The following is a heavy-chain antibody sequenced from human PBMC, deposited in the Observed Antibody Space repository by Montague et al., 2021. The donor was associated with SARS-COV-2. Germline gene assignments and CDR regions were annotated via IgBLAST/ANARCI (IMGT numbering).Heavy chain of an antibody. D-gene: IGHD1-1*01. CDR1: GGSFSDYH. J-gene: IGHJ4*02. CDR3: ARGAPGY. Sequence: ETLSLTCAVYGGSFSDYHLTWIRQSPGEGLEWIGQINYGGSTKYNPSLKSRVTISIDTSKNQFSLKLTSVTAADTAVYYCARGAPGYWGQGALVTVSS. V-gene: IGHV4-34*01. CDR2: INYGGST.